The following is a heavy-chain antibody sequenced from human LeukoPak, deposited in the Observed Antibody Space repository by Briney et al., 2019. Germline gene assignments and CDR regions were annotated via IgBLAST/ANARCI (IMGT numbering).Heavy chain of an antibody. CDR1: GDTFTNYD. CDR2: IIPSAGRT. CDR3: AREYSGGNFDY. D-gene: IGHD2-15*01. Sequence: GASVKVSCKASGDTFTNYDINWVRQARGQGREWMGIIIPSAGRTNYAQKFRGRVSITTDMSTSTVYMELSSLRSEDTAVYYCAREYSGGNFDYWGQGTLVTVSS. J-gene: IGHJ4*01. V-gene: IGHV1-46*01.